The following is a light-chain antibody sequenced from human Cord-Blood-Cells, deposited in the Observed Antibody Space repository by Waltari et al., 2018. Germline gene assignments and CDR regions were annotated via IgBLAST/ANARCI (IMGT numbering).Light chain of an antibody. CDR3: QQSYSTPDS. CDR1: QSISSY. J-gene: IGKJ2*03. CDR2: AAS. Sequence: DIQITQSPSSLSASVGDRVTITCRASQSISSYLNWYQQKPGKAPKLLIYAASSLQSGVPSRFSGSGSGTDFTLTISSLQPEDFATDYCQQSYSTPDSFGQGTKLEIK. V-gene: IGKV1-39*01.